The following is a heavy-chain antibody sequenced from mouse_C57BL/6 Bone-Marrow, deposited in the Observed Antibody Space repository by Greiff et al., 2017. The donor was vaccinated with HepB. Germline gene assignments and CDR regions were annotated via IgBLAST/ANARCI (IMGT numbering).Heavy chain of an antibody. J-gene: IGHJ2*01. D-gene: IGHD1-1*01. Sequence: VQLQQSGAELVRPGASVKLSCTASGFNIKDDYMHWVKQRPEQGLEWIGWIDPENGDTEYASKFQGKATITADTSSNTAYLQLSSLTSEDTAVYDCTTSPGYDGSSHYFDYGGQGTTLTVSA. CDR2: IDPENGDT. CDR3: TTSPGYDGSSHYFDY. V-gene: IGHV14-4*01. CDR1: GFNIKDDY.